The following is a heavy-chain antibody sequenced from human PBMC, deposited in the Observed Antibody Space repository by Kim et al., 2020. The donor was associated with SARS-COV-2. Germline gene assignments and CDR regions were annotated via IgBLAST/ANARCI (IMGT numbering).Heavy chain of an antibody. CDR2: INPSGGST. Sequence: ASVKVSCKASGYTFTSYYMHWVRQAPGQGLEWMGIINPSGGSTSYAQKFQGRVTMTRDTSTSTVYMELSSLRSEDTAVYYCARDRVSAAGRGYYGMDVWGQGTTVTVSS. CDR1: GYTFTSYY. J-gene: IGHJ6*02. V-gene: IGHV1-46*01. D-gene: IGHD6-13*01. CDR3: ARDRVSAAGRGYYGMDV.